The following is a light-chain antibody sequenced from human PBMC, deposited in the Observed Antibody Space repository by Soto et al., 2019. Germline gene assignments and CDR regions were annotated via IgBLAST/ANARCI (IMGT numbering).Light chain of an antibody. CDR2: GAS. Sequence: EIVLTQSPGTLSLSPGERATLSCRASQSVSSNYLACYQQKPGQAPRLLIYGASRRATGIPDRFSGSGSGTDFTLTISRLEPEDFAVYYCQQYVTSPAFGQGTKVEIK. CDR3: QQYVTSPA. J-gene: IGKJ1*01. CDR1: QSVSSNY. V-gene: IGKV3-20*01.